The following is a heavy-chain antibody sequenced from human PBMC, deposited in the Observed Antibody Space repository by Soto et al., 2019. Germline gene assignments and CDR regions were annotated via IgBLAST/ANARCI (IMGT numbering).Heavy chain of an antibody. J-gene: IGHJ5*02. V-gene: IGHV3-33*08. CDR2: IWHDGSNE. CDR3: AADPYPNNWFGP. Sequence: GGSLSLSCSASGFPFNIYDVLWVRRAPGKGLEWVAVIWHDGSNEHYADSVKGRFRIARDMSTNTTYMEMRSLTSDDTAVYYCAADPYPNNWFGPWGQGTRVTVSS. CDR1: GFPFNIYD.